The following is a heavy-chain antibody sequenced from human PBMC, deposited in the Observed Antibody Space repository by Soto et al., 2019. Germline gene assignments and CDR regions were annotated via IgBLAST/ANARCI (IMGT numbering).Heavy chain of an antibody. Sequence: PGESLKISCKGSGYSFTSYWISWVRQMPGKGLEWMGRIDPSDSYTNYSPSFQGHVTISADKSISTAYLQWSSLEASDTAMYYCARHGRGDIVVVPAAIEEYYYYGMDVWGQGTTVTVSS. J-gene: IGHJ6*02. CDR2: IDPSDSYT. D-gene: IGHD2-2*01. CDR1: GYSFTSYW. V-gene: IGHV5-10-1*01. CDR3: ARHGRGDIVVVPAAIEEYYYYGMDV.